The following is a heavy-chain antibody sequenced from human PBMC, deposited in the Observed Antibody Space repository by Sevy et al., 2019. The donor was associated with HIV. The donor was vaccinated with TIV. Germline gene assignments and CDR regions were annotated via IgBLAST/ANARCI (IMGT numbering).Heavy chain of an antibody. CDR1: GYTFNIYG. J-gene: IGHJ4*02. Sequence: ASVKVSCKATGYTFNIYGISWVRQAPGQGLEWMGWISPYTGNTNYAQKLQGRVTMTTDTSTSTAYMDLRSLRSDDTAVYYCARDRQGGYFDYWGQGTLVTVSS. D-gene: IGHD3-16*01. CDR2: ISPYTGNT. CDR3: ARDRQGGYFDY. V-gene: IGHV1-18*01.